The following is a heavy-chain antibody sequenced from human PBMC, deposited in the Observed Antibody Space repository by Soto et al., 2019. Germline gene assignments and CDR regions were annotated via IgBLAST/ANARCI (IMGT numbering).Heavy chain of an antibody. V-gene: IGHV3-33*01. J-gene: IGHJ6*02. CDR1: GFTFSSYG. CDR3: ARDQWFGELNGYGMDV. CDR2: IWYDGSNK. Sequence: GGSLRLSCAASGFTFSSYGMHWVRQAPGKGLEWVAVIWYDGSNKYYADSVKGRFTISRDNSKNTLYLQMNSLRAEDTAVDYCARDQWFGELNGYGMDVWGQGTTVTVSS. D-gene: IGHD3-10*01.